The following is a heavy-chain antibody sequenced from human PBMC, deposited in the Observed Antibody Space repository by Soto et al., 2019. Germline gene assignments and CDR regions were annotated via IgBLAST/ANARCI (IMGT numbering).Heavy chain of an antibody. J-gene: IGHJ6*02. CDR2: IYYSGST. V-gene: IGHV4-30-4*01. Sequence: SETLSLTCTVSGGSISSGDYYWSWIRQPPGKGLEWIGYIYYSGSTYYNPSLKSRVTISVDTSKNQFSLKLSSGTAADTAVYYCARVRYCSCGSCYSGYYYYGMDVWGQGTTVTVSS. D-gene: IGHD2-15*01. CDR3: ARVRYCSCGSCYSGYYYYGMDV. CDR1: GGSISSGDYY.